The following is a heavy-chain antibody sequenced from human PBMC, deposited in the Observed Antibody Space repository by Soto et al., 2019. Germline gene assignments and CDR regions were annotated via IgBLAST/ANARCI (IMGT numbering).Heavy chain of an antibody. Sequence: PSETLSLTCTVSGGSISSYYWSWIRQPAGKGLEWIGRIYTSGSTNYNPSLKSRVTMSVDTSKNQFSLKLSSVTAADTAVYYCARVKRYYDSSGYYYVFDYWGQGTLVTVSS. CDR2: IYTSGST. CDR1: GGSISSYY. V-gene: IGHV4-4*07. CDR3: ARVKRYYDSSGYYYVFDY. D-gene: IGHD3-22*01. J-gene: IGHJ4*02.